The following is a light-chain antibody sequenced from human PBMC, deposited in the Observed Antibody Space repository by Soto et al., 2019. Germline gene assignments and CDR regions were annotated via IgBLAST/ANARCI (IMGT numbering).Light chain of an antibody. CDR1: QAINNL. V-gene: IGKV1-27*01. J-gene: IGKJ3*01. CDR3: QKYNSAPFT. Sequence: DVQMTQSPSSLSASVGDRVTITCRASQAINNLLAWYQQHPGKVPRLLLYAAFPLQYGVPSRFSGSGSGTDFTLTISSLQPEDVATYYFQKYNSAPFTFGPGTKVNIK. CDR2: AAF.